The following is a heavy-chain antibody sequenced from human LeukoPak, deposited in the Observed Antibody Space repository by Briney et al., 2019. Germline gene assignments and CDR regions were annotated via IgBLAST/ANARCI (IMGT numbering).Heavy chain of an antibody. CDR1: GFTLSNYG. D-gene: IGHD3-3*01. V-gene: IGHV3-74*01. J-gene: IGHJ4*02. CDR3: AKDHYWSIDY. Sequence: GGSLRLSCTASGFTLSNYGVSWVRHAPGQGLVWVSRIKGDGISTNYADSVKGRFTISRDIAKNTLYLQMNSLRAEDTGVYYCAKDHYWSIDYWGRGTLVSVSS. CDR2: IKGDGIST.